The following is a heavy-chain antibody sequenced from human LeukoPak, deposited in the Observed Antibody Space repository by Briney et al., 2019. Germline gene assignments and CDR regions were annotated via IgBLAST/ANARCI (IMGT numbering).Heavy chain of an antibody. CDR3: AGSDTIGYLPREWDYWYFDR. J-gene: IGHJ2*01. Sequence: GGSLRLSCAASGFTFSNYNMNWVRQAPGKGLEWVSSISSSSSCIYYADSVKGRFTISRDNAKNSLYLQLNSLRAEDTAVYYCAGSDTIGYLPREWDYWYFDRWGRGTLVTVSS. D-gene: IGHD3-22*01. V-gene: IGHV3-21*03. CDR2: ISSSSSCI. CDR1: GFTFSNYN.